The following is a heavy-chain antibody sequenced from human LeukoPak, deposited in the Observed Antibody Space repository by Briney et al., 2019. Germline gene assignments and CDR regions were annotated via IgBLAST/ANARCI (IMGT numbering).Heavy chain of an antibody. Sequence: QPGRSLRLSCAASGFTFSSYGMHWVRQAPGKGLEWVAVIWYDGSNKYYADSVKGRFTISRDNSKNTLYLQMNSLRAEDTAVYYCARDYQEIWFGDAHYYYGMDVWGQGTTVTVPS. CDR3: ARDYQEIWFGDAHYYYGMDV. J-gene: IGHJ6*02. V-gene: IGHV3-33*01. D-gene: IGHD3-10*01. CDR1: GFTFSSYG. CDR2: IWYDGSNK.